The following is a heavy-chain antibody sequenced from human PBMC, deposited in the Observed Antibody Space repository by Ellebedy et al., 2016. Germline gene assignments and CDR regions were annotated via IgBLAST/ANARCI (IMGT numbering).Heavy chain of an antibody. V-gene: IGHV1-3*01. D-gene: IGHD3-3*01. J-gene: IGHJ4*02. CDR3: ARAPLRFLEWLLPDY. Sequence: ASVKVSCKASGYTCTSYAMHWVRQAPGQRLEWMGWINAGNGNTKYSQKFQGRVTITRDTSASTAYMELSSLRSEDTAVYYCARAPLRFLEWLLPDYWGQGTLVTVSS. CDR1: GYTCTSYA. CDR2: INAGNGNT.